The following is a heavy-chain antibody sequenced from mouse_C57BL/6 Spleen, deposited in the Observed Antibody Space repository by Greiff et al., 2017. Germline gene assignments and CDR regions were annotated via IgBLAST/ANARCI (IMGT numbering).Heavy chain of an antibody. CDR2: ISGGGGNT. J-gene: IGHJ1*03. V-gene: IGHV5-9*01. Sequence: EVKLVESGGGLVKPGGSLKLSCAASGFTFNSYTMSWVRQTPEKRLEWVATISGGGGNTYYPDSVKGRFTISRDNAKNTLYLQMSSLRSEDTALYYCARPSNWYFDVWGTGTTVTVSS. CDR3: ARPSNWYFDV. CDR1: GFTFNSYT.